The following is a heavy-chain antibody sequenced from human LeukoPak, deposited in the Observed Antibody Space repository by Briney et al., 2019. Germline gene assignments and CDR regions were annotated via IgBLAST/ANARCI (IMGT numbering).Heavy chain of an antibody. Sequence: KPSETLSLTCTVSGGSISSGSYYWSWIRQPAGKGLEWIVRIYTSGSTNYNPSLKSLVTISVDTSKNQFSLKLSSVTAADTAVYYCASGNLHSYCSSTSCYRGGYYFDYWGQGTLVTVSS. CDR1: GGSISSGSYY. CDR3: ASGNLHSYCSSTSCYRGGYYFDY. J-gene: IGHJ4*02. D-gene: IGHD2-2*02. CDR2: IYTSGST. V-gene: IGHV4-61*02.